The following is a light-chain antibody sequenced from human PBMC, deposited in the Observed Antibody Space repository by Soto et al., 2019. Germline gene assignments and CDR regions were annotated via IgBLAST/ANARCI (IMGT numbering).Light chain of an antibody. V-gene: IGLV2-14*03. CDR3: SSYTSSSTVI. CDR2: DVR. CDR1: STDVGGYNL. Sequence: QCALTQPASVSGSPGQSITISCTGTSTDVGGYNLVSWYQQHPGKAPKFIIYDVRNRPSGVSNRFSGSRSGNTASLTISGLQAEDEADYYCSSYTSSSTVIFGGGTKLTVL. J-gene: IGLJ2*01.